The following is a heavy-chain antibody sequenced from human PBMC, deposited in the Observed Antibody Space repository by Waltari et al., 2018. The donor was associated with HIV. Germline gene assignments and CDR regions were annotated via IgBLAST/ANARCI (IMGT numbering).Heavy chain of an antibody. CDR2: IHYSGNT. V-gene: IGHV4-39*07. CDR1: NDSISNDNYY. Sequence: QLQLQESGPGLVKPSETLSLTCTVSNDSISNDNYYWGWVRQPPGEGLEWIGSIHYSGNTFYNPALGSRVTISTDTSKNQFSLKVTSVIAADTAVYYCARVWRAVYDPLDYWGLGTLVTVSS. CDR3: ARVWRAVYDPLDY. J-gene: IGHJ4*02. D-gene: IGHD3-3*01.